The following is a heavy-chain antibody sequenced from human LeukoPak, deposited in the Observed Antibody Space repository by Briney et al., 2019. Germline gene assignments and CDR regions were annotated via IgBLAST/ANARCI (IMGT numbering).Heavy chain of an antibody. D-gene: IGHD2-21*02. V-gene: IGHV4-59*01. Sequence: PSETLSLTCTVSGGSISSYYWSWIRQPPGKGLEWIGYIYYSGSTNYNPSLKSRVTISVDTSKNQFSLKLSSVTAADTAVYYCAREWGRAYCGGDCYLIWGQGTMVTVSS. CDR3: AREWGRAYCGGDCYLI. J-gene: IGHJ3*02. CDR2: IYYSGST. CDR1: GGSISSYY.